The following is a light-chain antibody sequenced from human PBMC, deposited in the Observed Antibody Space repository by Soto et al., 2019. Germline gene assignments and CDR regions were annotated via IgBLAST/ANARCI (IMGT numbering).Light chain of an antibody. CDR2: DIS. Sequence: QSVLTQPASVSGSPGQSITISCTGTSSDFGGYNYVSWYQQHPGKAPKLMIYDISNRPSGVSNRFSGSKSGNTASLTISGLQAEDEADYYCSSYTGSRLWVFGGGTQLTVL. J-gene: IGLJ3*02. CDR3: SSYTGSRLWV. V-gene: IGLV2-14*01. CDR1: SSDFGGYNY.